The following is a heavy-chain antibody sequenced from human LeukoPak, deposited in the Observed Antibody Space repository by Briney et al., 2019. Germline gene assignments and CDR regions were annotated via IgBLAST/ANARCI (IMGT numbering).Heavy chain of an antibody. V-gene: IGHV1-2*02. CDR3: ARAWYSGSYPDY. CDR1: GYTFTGYY. CDR2: INPNGGGT. Sequence: ASVKVSCKASGYTFTGYYMHWVRQAPGQGLEWMGWINPNGGGTNYAQKFQGRVTMTRDTSISTAYMELSRLRSDDTAVYYCARAWYSGSYPDYWGQGTLVTVSS. J-gene: IGHJ4*02. D-gene: IGHD1-26*01.